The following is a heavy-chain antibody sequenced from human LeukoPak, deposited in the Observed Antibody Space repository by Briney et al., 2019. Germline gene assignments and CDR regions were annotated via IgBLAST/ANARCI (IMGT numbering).Heavy chain of an antibody. CDR1: GGTFSSYA. Sequence: SVKVSCKASGGTFSSYAISWVRQAPGQGLEWMGGIIPIFGTANYAQKFQGRVTITADESTSTAYMELSSLRSEDTAVYYCARELGGYSKPYYYYGMDVWGQGTTVTVS. V-gene: IGHV1-69*13. CDR3: ARELGGYSKPYYYYGMDV. J-gene: IGHJ6*02. D-gene: IGHD3-22*01. CDR2: IIPIFGTA.